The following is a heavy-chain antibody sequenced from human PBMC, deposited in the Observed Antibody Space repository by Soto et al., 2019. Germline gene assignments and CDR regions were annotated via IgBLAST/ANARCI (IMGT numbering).Heavy chain of an antibody. CDR3: VKGKYYYDSSGYFGY. Sequence: HPGGSLRLSCSASGFTFSSYAMHWVRQAPGKGLEYVSAISSNGGSTYYADSVKGRFTISRDNSKNTLYLQMSSLRAEDTAVYYCVKGKYYYDSSGYFGYWGQGTLVTVSS. CDR2: ISSNGGST. CDR1: GFTFSSYA. V-gene: IGHV3-64D*06. D-gene: IGHD3-22*01. J-gene: IGHJ4*02.